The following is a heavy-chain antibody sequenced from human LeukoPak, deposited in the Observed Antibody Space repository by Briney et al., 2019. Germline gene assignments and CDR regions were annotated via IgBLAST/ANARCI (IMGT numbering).Heavy chain of an antibody. D-gene: IGHD3-10*01. CDR3: ARAVYYSNYLGY. Sequence: PGRSLRLSCAASGFSFSRHWMHWVRQAPGKGLVWVSRINSDGSSTNYADSVKGRFTISRDNAKNTLYLQMNSLRAEDTAMYYCARAVYYSNYLGYWGQGTLVTVSS. V-gene: IGHV3-74*01. J-gene: IGHJ4*01. CDR2: INSDGSST. CDR1: GFSFSRHW.